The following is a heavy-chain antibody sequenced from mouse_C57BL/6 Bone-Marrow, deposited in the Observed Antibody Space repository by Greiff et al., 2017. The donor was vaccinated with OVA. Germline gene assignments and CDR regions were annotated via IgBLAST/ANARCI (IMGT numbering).Heavy chain of an antibody. CDR2: IWGGGRT. CDR1: GFSLTSYG. CDR3: AKQNYYGTPFAY. Sequence: VQGVESGPGLAAPSQSLSITCTVSGFSLTSYGVDWVRQPPGKGLEWLGVIWGGGRTNYNSALMSRRSISKDNSKSQVFLKMNSLQPDDTAMYYCAKQNYYGTPFAYWGQGTLVTVSA. V-gene: IGHV2-9*01. D-gene: IGHD1-1*01. J-gene: IGHJ3*01.